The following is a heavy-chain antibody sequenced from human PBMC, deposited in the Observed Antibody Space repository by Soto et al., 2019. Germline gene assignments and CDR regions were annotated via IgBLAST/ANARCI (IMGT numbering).Heavy chain of an antibody. CDR3: ARVHDSSGYYRSPFDP. J-gene: IGHJ5*02. CDR1: GFTFSSYS. CDR2: ISSSSSYI. V-gene: IGHV3-21*01. D-gene: IGHD3-22*01. Sequence: PGGSLRLSCAVSGFTFSSYSMNWVRQAPGKGLEWVSSISSSSSYIYYADSVKGRFTISRDNAKNSLYLQMNSLRAEDTAVYYCARVHDSSGYYRSPFDPWGQGTLVTVSS.